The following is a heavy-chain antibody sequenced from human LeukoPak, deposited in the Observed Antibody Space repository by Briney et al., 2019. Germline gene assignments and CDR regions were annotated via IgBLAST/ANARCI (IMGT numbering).Heavy chain of an antibody. CDR1: GGSISSYY. CDR3: ARAYSSSWYWNWFDP. Sequence: SETLSLTCTVSGGSISSYYWSWIRQPPGKGLEWIGYIYYSGSTNYNPSLKSRVTISVDTSKNQFSLKMSSVTAADTAVYYCARAYSSSWYWNWFDPWGQGTLVTVSS. D-gene: IGHD6-13*01. CDR2: IYYSGST. J-gene: IGHJ5*02. V-gene: IGHV4-59*08.